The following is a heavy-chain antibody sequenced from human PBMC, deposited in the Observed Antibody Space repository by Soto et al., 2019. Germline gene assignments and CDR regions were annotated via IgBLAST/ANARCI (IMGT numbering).Heavy chain of an antibody. CDR2: IYSGGST. CDR1: GFTVSSNY. D-gene: IGHD4-17*01. V-gene: IGHV3-66*01. CDR3: ARDGYGDYVDY. Sequence: GGSLRLSCAASGFTVSSNYMSWVRQAPGKGLEWVSVIYSGGSTYYADSVKGRFTISRDNSKNTLYLQMNSLRAEDTAVYYCARDGYGDYVDYWGQGTRVTVAA. J-gene: IGHJ4*02.